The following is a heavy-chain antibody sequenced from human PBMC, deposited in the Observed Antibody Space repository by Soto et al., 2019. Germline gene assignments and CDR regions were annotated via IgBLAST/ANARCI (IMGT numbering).Heavy chain of an antibody. CDR3: ASILGGIFDY. J-gene: IGHJ4*02. D-gene: IGHD3-3*01. CDR1: GGSFSSYS. Sequence: QVQLVQSGAEVKKPGSSVKVSCKASGGSFSSYSISWVRQAPGQGLEWMGGIMPISDSTKYAQNFQDRVTITADRSTGTAYMEMSSLRSDGTAVYYCASILGGIFDYWGQGTLVTVSS. V-gene: IGHV1-69*06. CDR2: IMPISDST.